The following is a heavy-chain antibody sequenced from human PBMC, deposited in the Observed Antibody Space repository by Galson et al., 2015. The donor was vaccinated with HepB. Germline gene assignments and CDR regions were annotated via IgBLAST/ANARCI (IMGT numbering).Heavy chain of an antibody. CDR2: IRSKANSYAT. Sequence: SLRLSCAASGFTFSGSAMHWVRQASGKGLEWVGRIRSKANSYATAYAASVKGRFTISRDDSKNTAYLQMNSLKTEDTAVYYCTTPNGGAFDIWGQGTMVTVSS. CDR3: TTPNGGAFDI. D-gene: IGHD4-23*01. J-gene: IGHJ3*02. CDR1: GFTFSGSA. V-gene: IGHV3-73*01.